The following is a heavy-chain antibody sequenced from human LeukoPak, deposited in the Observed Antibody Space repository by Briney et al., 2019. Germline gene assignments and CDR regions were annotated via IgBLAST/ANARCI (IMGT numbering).Heavy chain of an antibody. CDR1: GYTFTGYY. V-gene: IGHV1-2*02. CDR2: INPNSGGT. J-gene: IGHJ5*02. D-gene: IGHD2-15*01. Sequence: ASVKVSCKASGYTFTGYYMHWVRQAPGQGLEWMGWINPNSGGTNYAQKFQGRVTMTRDTSISTAYMELSRLRSDDTAVYYCARDTEGYCSGGSCYRGNWFDPWGQGTLVSVSS. CDR3: ARDTEGYCSGGSCYRGNWFDP.